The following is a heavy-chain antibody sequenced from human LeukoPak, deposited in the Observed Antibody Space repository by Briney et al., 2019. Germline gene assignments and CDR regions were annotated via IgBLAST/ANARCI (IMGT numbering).Heavy chain of an antibody. CDR2: INPNNGGT. D-gene: IGHD6-13*01. CDR3: ARDQQLDHDAFDI. J-gene: IGHJ3*02. Sequence: ASVKVSCKASGYTFIVDYIHWVRQAPGQGLEWMGWINPNNGGTKYTQKFQGRVTMTRDMSTSTVYMELSSLRSEDTAVYYCARDQQLDHDAFDIWGQGTMVTVSS. CDR1: GYTFIVDY. V-gene: IGHV1-2*02.